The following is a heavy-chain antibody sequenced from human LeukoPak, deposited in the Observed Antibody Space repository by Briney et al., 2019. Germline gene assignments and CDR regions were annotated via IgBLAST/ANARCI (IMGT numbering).Heavy chain of an antibody. V-gene: IGHV3-30*18. D-gene: IGHD6-13*01. CDR3: AKSRAADTTLLFDY. CDR2: ISVDGSNE. CDR1: GFTFSSFG. J-gene: IGHJ4*02. Sequence: GGSLRLSCAASGFTFSSFGMHWVRQAPGKGLEWVAVISVDGSNEYYADSVKGRFTISRDNSKNTLYLQMSSLRAEDTAVYYCAKSRAADTTLLFDYWGQGTLVTVSS.